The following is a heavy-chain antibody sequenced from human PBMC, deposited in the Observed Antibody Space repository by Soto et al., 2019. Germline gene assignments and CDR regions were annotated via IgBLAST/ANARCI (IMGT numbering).Heavy chain of an antibody. CDR2: IYHSGST. J-gene: IGHJ4*02. D-gene: IGHD4-17*01. CDR1: GDSISRGAYY. Sequence: SEPLSLTCAVCGDSISRGAYYCNWIRQPPGKGLEWIGYIYHSGSTYYNPSLKSRVTISVDRSKNQFSLKLSSVTAADTAVYYCARGVTTVTTFDYWGQGTLVTVSS. CDR3: ARGVTTVTTFDY. V-gene: IGHV4-30-2*01.